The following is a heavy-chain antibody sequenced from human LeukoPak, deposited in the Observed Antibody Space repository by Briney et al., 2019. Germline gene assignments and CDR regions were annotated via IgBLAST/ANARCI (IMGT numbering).Heavy chain of an antibody. Sequence: PGGSLRLSCAASGFTFSSYAMSWVRQAPGKGLEWVSAISGSGGSTYYADSVKGRFTISRYNSKNTLYLQMSSLRAEDTAVYYCAKQIVAGRSRIYFDYWGQGTLVTVSS. J-gene: IGHJ4*02. CDR3: AKQIVAGRSRIYFDY. D-gene: IGHD6-19*01. CDR2: ISGSGGST. V-gene: IGHV3-23*01. CDR1: GFTFSSYA.